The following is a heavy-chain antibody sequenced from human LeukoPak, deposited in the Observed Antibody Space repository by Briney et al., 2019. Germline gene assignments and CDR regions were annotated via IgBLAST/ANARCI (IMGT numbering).Heavy chain of an antibody. CDR2: IYYSGST. V-gene: IGHV4-59*12. J-gene: IGHJ4*02. CDR3: AGIAAILGLYFDY. CDR1: GGSINGYF. D-gene: IGHD6-25*01. Sequence: KPSETLSLTCTVSGGSINGYFWSWIRQPPGKGLEWIGYIYYSGSTYYNPSLKSRVTISVDTSKNQFSLKLSSVTAADTAVYYCAGIAAILGLYFDYWGQGTLVTVSS.